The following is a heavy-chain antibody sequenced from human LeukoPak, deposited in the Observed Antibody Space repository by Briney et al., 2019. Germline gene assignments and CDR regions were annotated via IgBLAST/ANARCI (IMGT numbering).Heavy chain of an antibody. D-gene: IGHD3-22*01. Sequence: SVKASCKASGGTFSSYAISWVRQAPGQGLEWMGRIIPILGIANYAQKFQGRVTITADKSTSTAYMELSSLRSEDTAVYYCARDAAAYYYDSSGYWPEHWGQGTLVTVSS. J-gene: IGHJ4*02. CDR2: IIPILGIA. V-gene: IGHV1-69*04. CDR3: ARDAAAYYYDSSGYWPEH. CDR1: GGTFSSYA.